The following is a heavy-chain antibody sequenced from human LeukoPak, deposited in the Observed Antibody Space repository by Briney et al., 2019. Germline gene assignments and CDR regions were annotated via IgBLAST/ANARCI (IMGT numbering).Heavy chain of an antibody. CDR3: AKYGSGSYYYFDY. CDR1: GFTFSSYA. CDR2: ISGSGGST. D-gene: IGHD3-10*01. V-gene: IGHV3-23*01. Sequence: GGSLRLSCAASGFTFSSYAMSWVRQAPGKGLEWVSAISGSGGSTYYADPVKGRFTISRDNSKNTLYLQMNSLRAEDAAVYYCAKYGSGSYYYFDYWGQGTLVTVSS. J-gene: IGHJ4*02.